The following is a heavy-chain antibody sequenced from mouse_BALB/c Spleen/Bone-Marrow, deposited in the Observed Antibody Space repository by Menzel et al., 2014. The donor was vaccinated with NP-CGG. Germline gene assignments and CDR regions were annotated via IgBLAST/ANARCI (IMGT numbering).Heavy chain of an antibody. Sequence: EVKLVESGGGLVKPGGSLKLSCAASGFTFSSCAMSWVRQTPEKRLEWVATISSGGSYTYCLDSVKGRFTISRDNAKNTLYLQMSSLRSKDTAMYHCARAGRYDGNFDYWGQGTTLTVSS. CDR2: ISSGGSYT. V-gene: IGHV5-9-1*01. D-gene: IGHD2-14*01. CDR1: GFTFSSCA. CDR3: ARAGRYDGNFDY. J-gene: IGHJ2*01.